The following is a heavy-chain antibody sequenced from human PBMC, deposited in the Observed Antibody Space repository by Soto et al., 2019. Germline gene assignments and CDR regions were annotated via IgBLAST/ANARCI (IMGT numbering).Heavy chain of an antibody. D-gene: IGHD2-15*01. Sequence: SETLSLTCAVYGGSFSGYYWSWIRQPPGKGLEWIGEINHSGSTNYNPSLKSRVTISVDTSKNQFSLKLSSVTAADTAVYYCARGRAVARVYYYYYYMDVWGKGTTVTVS. CDR2: INHSGST. CDR3: ARGRAVARVYYYYYYMDV. J-gene: IGHJ6*03. CDR1: GGSFSGYY. V-gene: IGHV4-34*01.